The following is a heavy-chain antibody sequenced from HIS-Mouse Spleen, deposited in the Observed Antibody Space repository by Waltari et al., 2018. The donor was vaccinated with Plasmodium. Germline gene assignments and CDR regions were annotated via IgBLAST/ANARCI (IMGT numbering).Heavy chain of an antibody. Sequence: QVQLQQWGAGLLKPSETLSLTCAVYGGSFSGYCWSWIRQPPGKGLEWIGEINHSGSTNYNPSLKSRVTISVDTSKNQFSRKLSSVTAADTAVYYCASSGSGSYYYWGQGTLVTVSS. D-gene: IGHD3-10*01. CDR2: INHSGST. CDR3: ASSGSGSYYY. V-gene: IGHV4-34*01. CDR1: GGSFSGYC. J-gene: IGHJ4*02.